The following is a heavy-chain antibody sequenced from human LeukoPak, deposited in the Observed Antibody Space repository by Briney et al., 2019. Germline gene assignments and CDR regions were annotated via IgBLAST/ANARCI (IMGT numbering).Heavy chain of an antibody. J-gene: IGHJ4*01. V-gene: IGHV3-74*01. D-gene: IGHD3-10*01. CDR2: INSDGSST. CDR3: ARAVYYSNYLGY. CDR1: GFTFSSYW. Sequence: GGSLRLSCAASGFTFSSYWMHWVRQAPGKGLVWVSRINSDGSSTNYADSVKGRFTISRGNAENTLYLQMNSLRAEDTAMYYCARAVYYSNYLGYWGQGTLVTVSS.